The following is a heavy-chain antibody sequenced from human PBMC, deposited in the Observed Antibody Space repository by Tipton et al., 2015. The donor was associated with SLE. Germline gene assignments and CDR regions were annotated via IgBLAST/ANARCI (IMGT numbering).Heavy chain of an antibody. V-gene: IGHV3-49*03. Sequence: SLRLSCTASGFTFGDYAMSWFRQAPGKGLEWVGFIRSKAYGGTTEYAASVKGRFTISRDDPKSIAYLQMNSLKTEDTAVYYCTRAAAGAGAAFDIWGQGTMVTVSS. CDR1: GFTFGDYA. CDR2: IRSKAYGGTT. CDR3: TRAAAGAGAAFDI. J-gene: IGHJ3*02. D-gene: IGHD6-13*01.